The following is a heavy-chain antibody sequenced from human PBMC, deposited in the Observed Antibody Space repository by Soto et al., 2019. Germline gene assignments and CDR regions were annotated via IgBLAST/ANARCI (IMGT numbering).Heavy chain of an antibody. D-gene: IGHD5-18*01. J-gene: IGHJ4*02. CDR2: IDPSDSYT. CDR3: ARKKHNVDTVDFDY. V-gene: IGHV5-10-1*01. CDR1: GYSLVSYG. Sequence: PGVSIKICCKGAGYSLVSYGGSWMSQMPGKGLEWMGRIDPSDSYTNYSPSFQGHVTISADKSISTAYLQWSSLKASDTAMYYCARKKHNVDTVDFDYWGQGTLVTVSS.